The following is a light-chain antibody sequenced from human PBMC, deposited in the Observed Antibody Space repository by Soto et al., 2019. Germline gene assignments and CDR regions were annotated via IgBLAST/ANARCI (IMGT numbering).Light chain of an antibody. J-gene: IGLJ1*01. CDR1: NIGSEP. V-gene: IGLV3-21*02. CDR3: QVWESGSENYV. CDR2: DNS. Sequence: YELTQPPSVSVAPGQTATITCGGNNIGSEPVHWYQQKPGQAPVLVVFDNSDRPSGIPERLSGSKSGNTATLTISRVEAGDEADYYCQVWESGSENYVFGAGTRSPS.